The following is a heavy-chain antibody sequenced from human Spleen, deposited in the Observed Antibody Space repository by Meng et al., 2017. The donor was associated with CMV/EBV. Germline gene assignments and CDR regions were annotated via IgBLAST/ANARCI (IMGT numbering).Heavy chain of an antibody. CDR1: GYTFTTYG. V-gene: IGHV1-18*01. J-gene: IGHJ5*02. CDR2: ISGLNGNT. D-gene: IGHD6-13*01. Sequence: ASVKVSCKTSGYTFTTYGITWVRQAPGQGLEWMGWISGLNGNTNYAQKLQGRITMTTDTSTSTVYMELSSLRSEDTAVYYCARGGGGSSSWGGWFDPWGQGTLVTVSS. CDR3: ARGGGGSSSWGGWFDP.